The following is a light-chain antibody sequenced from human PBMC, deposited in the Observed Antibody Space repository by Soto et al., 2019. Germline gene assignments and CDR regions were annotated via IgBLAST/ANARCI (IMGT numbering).Light chain of an antibody. J-gene: IGKJ4*01. V-gene: IGKV3-15*01. CDR2: GAS. Sequence: EIVMTQSPATLSVSPGVRATLSCWASQSVSSNLAWYQQKPGQDTRLLIYGASTRAAGVPARFSGSGSGTEYTLTISSLQSEDFAVYSWQHYSNWPPLTFGLGTKVQIK. CDR3: QHYSNWPPLT. CDR1: QSVSSN.